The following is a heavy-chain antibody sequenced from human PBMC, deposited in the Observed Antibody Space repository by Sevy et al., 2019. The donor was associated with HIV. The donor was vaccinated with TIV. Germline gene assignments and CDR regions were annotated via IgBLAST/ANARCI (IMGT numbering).Heavy chain of an antibody. D-gene: IGHD2-15*01. J-gene: IGHJ5*02. Sequence: SETLSLTCTVSGGSISSSSYYWGWIRQPPGKWLEWIGSIYYSGSTYYNPSLKSRVTISVDTSKNQFSLKLSSVTAADTAVYYCARQNIVVVVAATYNWFDPWGQGTLVTVSS. CDR2: IYYSGST. CDR1: GGSISSSSYY. CDR3: ARQNIVVVVAATYNWFDP. V-gene: IGHV4-39*01.